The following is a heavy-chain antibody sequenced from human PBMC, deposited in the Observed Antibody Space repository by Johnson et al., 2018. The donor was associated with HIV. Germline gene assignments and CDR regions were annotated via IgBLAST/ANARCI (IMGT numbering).Heavy chain of an antibody. CDR1: GFIFSSYG. CDR3: ATSTASDALDI. CDR2: IWSDGSNK. J-gene: IGHJ3*02. Sequence: VESGGGVVQPGRSLRLSCAASGFIFSSYGMHWVRQAPGKGLEWVAVIWSDGSNKYYADSVKGRFTISRDNSKNTLFLQMNSLRADDTAMYYCATSTASDALDIWGQGTMVTVSS. V-gene: IGHV3-33*01. D-gene: IGHD1-1*01.